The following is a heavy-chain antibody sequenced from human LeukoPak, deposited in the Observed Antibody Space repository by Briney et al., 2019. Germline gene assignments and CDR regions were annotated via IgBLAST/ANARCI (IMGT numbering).Heavy chain of an antibody. CDR3: ARGAYFDSSGYYYELHQYGMDV. Sequence: PGGSLRLSCAASGFTFSSYGMHWVRQAPGKGLERVAVISYDGSNKYFADSVKGRFTISRDNPKSTLYLQMNSLRAEDTAVYYCARGAYFDSSGYYYELHQYGMDVWGQGTTVTVSS. D-gene: IGHD3-22*01. CDR2: ISYDGSNK. J-gene: IGHJ6*02. CDR1: GFTFSSYG. V-gene: IGHV3-30*03.